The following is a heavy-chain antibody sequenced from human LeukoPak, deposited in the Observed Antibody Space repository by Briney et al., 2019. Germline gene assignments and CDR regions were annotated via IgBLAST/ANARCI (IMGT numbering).Heavy chain of an antibody. Sequence: GGSLRLSCAASGFTFSSYGMHWVRQAPGKGLEWVAVLSSDGSKKFYVDSVKGRFTISRDNSKNTLSLQMDSLTAEDTAVYYCARDYYSSSGSIYNWFDPWGQGTLVTVSS. J-gene: IGHJ5*02. CDR1: GFTFSSYG. D-gene: IGHD3-10*01. V-gene: IGHV3-30*19. CDR3: ARDYYSSSGSIYNWFDP. CDR2: LSSDGSKK.